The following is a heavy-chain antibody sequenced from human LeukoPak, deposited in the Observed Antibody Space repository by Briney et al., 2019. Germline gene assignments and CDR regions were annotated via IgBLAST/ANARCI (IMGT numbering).Heavy chain of an antibody. CDR2: ISTNGGST. J-gene: IGHJ3*02. V-gene: IGHV3-23*01. D-gene: IGHD3-10*01. CDR1: GFSFSNYG. Sequence: PGGSLRLSCAASGFSFSNYGMSWVRQAPGKGLEWVSIISTNGGSTYYADSVKGRFTMSRDNSENTLYLQMNSLKTEDTAVYYCAKDRSYGSGSYWFWSDAFDIWGQGTMVTVSS. CDR3: AKDRSYGSGSYWFWSDAFDI.